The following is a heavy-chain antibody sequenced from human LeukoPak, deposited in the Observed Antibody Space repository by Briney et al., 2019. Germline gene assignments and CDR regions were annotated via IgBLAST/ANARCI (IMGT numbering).Heavy chain of an antibody. CDR2: IRYDGSNK. V-gene: IGHV3-30*02. CDR1: GFTFSSYG. Sequence: GGSLRLSCAASGFTFSSYGMHWVRQAPGKGLEWVAFIRYDGSNKHYADSVKGRFTISRDNSKNTLYLQMNSLRAEDTAVYYCAKEDYYWGQGTLVTVSS. J-gene: IGHJ4*02. CDR3: AKEDYY.